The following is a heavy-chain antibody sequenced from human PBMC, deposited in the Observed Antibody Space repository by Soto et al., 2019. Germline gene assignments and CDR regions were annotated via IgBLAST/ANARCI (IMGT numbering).Heavy chain of an antibody. J-gene: IGHJ4*02. Sequence: QVQLVESGGGVVQPGRSLRLSCAASGFTFSSYGMHWVRQAPGKGLEWVAVIWYDGSNKYYADSVKGRFTISRDNSKNTLYLQMNSLRAEDTAVYYCAREKLKTRNDLDYWGQGTLVTVSS. CDR3: AREKLKTRNDLDY. CDR2: IWYDGSNK. D-gene: IGHD1-1*01. V-gene: IGHV3-33*01. CDR1: GFTFSSYG.